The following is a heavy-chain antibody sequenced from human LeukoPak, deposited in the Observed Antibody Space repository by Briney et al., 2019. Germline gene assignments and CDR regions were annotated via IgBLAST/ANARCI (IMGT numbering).Heavy chain of an antibody. V-gene: IGHV1-69*04. Sequence: SVKVSCKASGGTFSSYAISWVRQAPGQGLEWMGRIIPILGIANYAQKFQGRVTITADKSTSTAYMELSSLRSEDTAVYYCAGFGGVVVVVAATPLYYYYYMDVWGKGTTVTVSS. J-gene: IGHJ6*03. CDR2: IIPILGIA. CDR1: GGTFSSYA. D-gene: IGHD2-15*01. CDR3: AGFGGVVVVVAATPLYYYYYMDV.